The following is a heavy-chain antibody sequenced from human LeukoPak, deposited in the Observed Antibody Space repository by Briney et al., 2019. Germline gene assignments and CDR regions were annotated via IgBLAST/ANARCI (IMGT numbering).Heavy chain of an antibody. CDR3: ARAPLFGHYYYYDSSAHAFDI. CDR1: GFTFSIYS. Sequence: PGGSLRLSCAASGFTFSIYSMHWVRQAPGKGLEWVSSISSIKSYTYYADSVKGRFTISRDNAKNSLYLQMNSLRADDTAVYYCARAPLFGHYYYYDSSAHAFDIWGQGTMVTVSS. V-gene: IGHV3-21*01. J-gene: IGHJ3*02. CDR2: ISSIKSYT. D-gene: IGHD3-22*01.